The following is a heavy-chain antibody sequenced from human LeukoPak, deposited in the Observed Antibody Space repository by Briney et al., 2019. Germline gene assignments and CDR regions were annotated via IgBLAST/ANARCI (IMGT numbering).Heavy chain of an antibody. V-gene: IGHV3-30-3*01. CDR2: ISYDGGNK. CDR1: GFTFSSYA. J-gene: IGHJ3*02. D-gene: IGHD5-18*01. Sequence: PGRSLRLSCAASGFTFSSYAMHWVRQAPGKGLEWVAVISYDGGNKYYADSVKGRFTISRDNSKNTLYLQMNSLRAEDTAVYYCAREEVDTAMMGAFDIWGQGTMVTVSS. CDR3: AREEVDTAMMGAFDI.